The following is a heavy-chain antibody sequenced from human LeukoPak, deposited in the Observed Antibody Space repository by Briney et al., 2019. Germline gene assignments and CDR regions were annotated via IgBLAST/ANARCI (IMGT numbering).Heavy chain of an antibody. CDR3: ARDYLVVPAAMWWFDP. Sequence: GGSLRLSCAASGFTFDSYSMNWVRQAPGKGLDWVSSISSSSNYIYYADSVKGRFTISRDNAKNSLYLQMNSLRAEDTAVYYCARDYLVVPAAMWWFDPWGQGTLVTVSS. J-gene: IGHJ5*02. V-gene: IGHV3-21*01. D-gene: IGHD2-2*01. CDR2: ISSSSNYI. CDR1: GFTFDSYS.